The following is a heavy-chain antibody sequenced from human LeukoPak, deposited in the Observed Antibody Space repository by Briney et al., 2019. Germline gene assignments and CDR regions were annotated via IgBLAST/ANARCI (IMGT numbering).Heavy chain of an antibody. CDR1: GFTFSSYS. CDR3: ARGAYSSLLYYFDY. J-gene: IGHJ4*02. Sequence: GGSLRLSCAASGFTFSSYSMNWVRQAPGKGLEWVSYISSSSSTIYYADSVKGRFTISRDNAKNSLYLQMNSLRAEDTAVYYCARGAYSSLLYYFDYWGQGTLVTVSS. D-gene: IGHD6-19*01. CDR2: ISSSSSTI. V-gene: IGHV3-48*04.